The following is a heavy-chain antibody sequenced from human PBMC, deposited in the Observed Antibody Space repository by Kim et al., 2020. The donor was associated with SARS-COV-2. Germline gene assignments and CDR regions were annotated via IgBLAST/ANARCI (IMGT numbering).Heavy chain of an antibody. J-gene: IGHJ4*02. CDR3: ARARGWVGATSTLDY. Sequence: PPLKSRVTISVDTSKNQFSLKLSSVTAADTAVYYCARARGWVGATSTLDYWGQGTLVTVSS. D-gene: IGHD1-26*01. V-gene: IGHV4-34*01.